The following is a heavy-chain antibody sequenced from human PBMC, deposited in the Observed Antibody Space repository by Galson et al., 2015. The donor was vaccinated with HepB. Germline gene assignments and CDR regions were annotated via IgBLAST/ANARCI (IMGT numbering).Heavy chain of an antibody. J-gene: IGHJ4*02. CDR1: GFSFSNYG. V-gene: IGHV3-30*02. D-gene: IGHD3-9*01. Sequence: SLRLSCAASGFSFSNYGVHWVRQAPGKGLEWVASIQYDGNKKYYGDSVKGRFTISRDNSKNTLNLQMNSLRGEDTAVYYCAKDDWERGNYEILTGYNYFDYWGQGTLVTVSS. CDR3: AKDDWERGNYEILTGYNYFDY. CDR2: IQYDGNKK.